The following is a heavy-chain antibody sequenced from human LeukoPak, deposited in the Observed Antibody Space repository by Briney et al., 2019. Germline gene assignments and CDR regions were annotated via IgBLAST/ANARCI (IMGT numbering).Heavy chain of an antibody. J-gene: IGHJ4*02. V-gene: IGHV3-23*01. CDR1: GFTFSSYA. Sequence: GGSLGLSCAASGFTFSSYAMSWVRQAPGKGLEWVSAISGSGGSTYYADSVKGRFTISRDNSKNTLYLQMNSLRAEDTAVYYCAKDPYYDFWSGYCVFDYWGQRTLVTVSS. D-gene: IGHD3-3*01. CDR3: AKDPYYDFWSGYCVFDY. CDR2: ISGSGGST.